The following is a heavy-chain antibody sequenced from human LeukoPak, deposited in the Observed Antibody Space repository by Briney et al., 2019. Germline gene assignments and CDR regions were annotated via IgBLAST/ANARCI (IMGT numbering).Heavy chain of an antibody. D-gene: IGHD5-12*01. CDR3: ARDEGGYSGPFLGDY. V-gene: IGHV4-38-2*02. J-gene: IGHJ4*02. Sequence: SETLSLTCAVSGYSISSGYYWGWIRQPPGKGLEWIGSIYHSGSTYYNPSLKSRVTISVDTSKNQFSLKLSSVTATDTAVYYCARDEGGYSGPFLGDYWGQGTLVTVSS. CDR2: IYHSGST. CDR1: GYSISSGYY.